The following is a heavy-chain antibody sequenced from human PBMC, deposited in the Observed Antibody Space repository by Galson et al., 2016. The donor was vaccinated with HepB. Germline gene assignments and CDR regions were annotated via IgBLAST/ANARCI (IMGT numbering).Heavy chain of an antibody. Sequence: SLRLSCAVFGFTIDDSAMHWVRQVPGMGLEWISGISWDSATMGYADSVKGRFTISRDNAKNSVYMQMDSLRAEDTALYYCTKAEKGPKWGEVGFDYWGQGSLVTVSS. CDR3: TKAEKGPKWGEVGFDY. D-gene: IGHD7-27*01. CDR2: ISWDSATM. J-gene: IGHJ4*02. V-gene: IGHV3-9*01. CDR1: GFTIDDSA.